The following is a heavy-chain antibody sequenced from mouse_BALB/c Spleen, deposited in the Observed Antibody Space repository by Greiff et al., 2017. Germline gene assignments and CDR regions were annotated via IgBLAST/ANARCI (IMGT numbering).Heavy chain of an antibody. CDR3: ARHGGPPYAMDY. Sequence: DVMLVESGGDLVKPGGSLKLSCAASGFTFSSYGMSWVRQTPDKRLEWVATISSGGSYTYYPDSVKGRFTISRDNAKNTLYLQMSSLKSEDTAMYYCARHGGPPYAMDYWGQGTSVTVSS. J-gene: IGHJ4*01. CDR2: ISSGGSYT. CDR1: GFTFSSYG. V-gene: IGHV5-6*02.